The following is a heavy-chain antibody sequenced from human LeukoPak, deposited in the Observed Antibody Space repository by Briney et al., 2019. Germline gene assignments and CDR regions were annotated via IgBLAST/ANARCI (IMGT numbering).Heavy chain of an antibody. Sequence: ASVKVSCKASGYTFTGYYMHWVRQAPGQGLEWMGWINPNSGGTNYAQKFQGRVTMTRDTPISTAYMELSRLRSDDTAVYYCARPRTITMIAYDAFDIWGQGTMVTVSS. V-gene: IGHV1-2*02. D-gene: IGHD3-22*01. CDR3: ARPRTITMIAYDAFDI. CDR1: GYTFTGYY. J-gene: IGHJ3*02. CDR2: INPNSGGT.